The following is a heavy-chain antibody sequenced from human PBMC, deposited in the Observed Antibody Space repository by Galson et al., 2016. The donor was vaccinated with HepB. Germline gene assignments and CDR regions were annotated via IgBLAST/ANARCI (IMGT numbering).Heavy chain of an antibody. CDR1: GFRFSAYW. J-gene: IGHJ3*02. D-gene: IGHD6-19*01. CDR2: VNEDGSGT. V-gene: IGHV3-7*01. Sequence: SLRLSCAASGFRFSAYWMAWVRQAPGKGLEYVANVNEDGSGTQYMVSAKGRFTISRDNAKNSVGLQMNSLRAEDTALYYCWSGYNSGIWGQGTRVTVSS. CDR3: WSGYNSGI.